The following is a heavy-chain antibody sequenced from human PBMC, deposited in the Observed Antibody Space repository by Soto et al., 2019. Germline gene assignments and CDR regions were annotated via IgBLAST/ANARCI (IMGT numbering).Heavy chain of an antibody. D-gene: IGHD6-19*01. CDR1: GYTFTGYY. V-gene: IGHV1-2*04. Sequence: EASVKVSCKASGYTFTGYYMHWVRQAPGQGLEWMGWINPNSGDTNYAQKFQGWVTMTRDTSISTAYMDVSRLRSDDTAVYYCATSRVSIAVAGETEYYFDYWGQGTLVTVSS. J-gene: IGHJ4*02. CDR3: ATSRVSIAVAGETEYYFDY. CDR2: INPNSGDT.